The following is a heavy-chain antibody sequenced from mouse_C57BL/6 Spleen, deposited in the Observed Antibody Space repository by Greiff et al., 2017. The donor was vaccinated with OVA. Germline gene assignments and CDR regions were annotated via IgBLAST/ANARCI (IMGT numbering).Heavy chain of an antibody. CDR2: IYPGSGST. J-gene: IGHJ2*01. V-gene: IGHV1-55*01. Sequence: VQLQQPGAELVKPGASVKMSCKASGYTFTSYWITWVKQRPGQGLEWIGDIYPGSGSTNYNEKFKSKATLTVDTSSSTAYMQLSSLTSEDSAVYYCARREKGFITTVDVDYWGQGTTLTVSS. D-gene: IGHD1-1*01. CDR1: GYTFTSYW. CDR3: ARREKGFITTVDVDY.